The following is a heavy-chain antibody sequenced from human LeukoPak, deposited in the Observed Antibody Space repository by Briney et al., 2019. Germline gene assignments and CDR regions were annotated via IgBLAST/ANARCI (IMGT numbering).Heavy chain of an antibody. CDR1: GYTFTSYG. D-gene: IGHD3-22*01. CDR3: ARGSPPRRNYDRSGYYSYYFDY. J-gene: IGHJ4*02. Sequence: GASVKVSCKASGYTFTSYGINWVRQAPGQGLEWMGWISTYNGNTNYAQNLQGRVTMTTDTSTSTAYMELRSLRSDDTAVYFCARGSPPRRNYDRSGYYSYYFDYWGQGTLVTVSS. CDR2: ISTYNGNT. V-gene: IGHV1-18*01.